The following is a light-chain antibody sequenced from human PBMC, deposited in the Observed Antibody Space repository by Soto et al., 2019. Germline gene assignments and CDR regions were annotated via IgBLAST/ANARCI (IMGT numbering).Light chain of an antibody. CDR2: EVS. Sequence: QSALTQPASVSGSXXQSITXXXXXTSSDFASYNFVSWYQHYPGKAPKLIIYEVSNRPSGVSNRFSGSKSGNTASLTISGLQTEDEADYYCSSYTTTSTLIIFGGGTKLTVL. V-gene: IGLV2-14*01. CDR3: SSYTTTSTLII. CDR1: SSDFASYNF. J-gene: IGLJ2*01.